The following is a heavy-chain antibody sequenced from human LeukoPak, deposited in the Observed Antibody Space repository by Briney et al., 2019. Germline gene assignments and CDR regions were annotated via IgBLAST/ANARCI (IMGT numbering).Heavy chain of an antibody. V-gene: IGHV4-39*07. J-gene: IGHJ4*02. D-gene: IGHD5-24*01. CDR3: ARLSSRDAAEDY. CDR1: GVSITSTSDF. CDR2: IYYSGST. Sequence: SETLSLTCTVSGVSITSTSDFWVWIRQPPGKGLEWIGTIYYSGSTYYNQSLRRRVTISEDTSKNQFSLKMSSVTAADTAVYYCARLSSRDAAEDYWGQGTLVTVSS.